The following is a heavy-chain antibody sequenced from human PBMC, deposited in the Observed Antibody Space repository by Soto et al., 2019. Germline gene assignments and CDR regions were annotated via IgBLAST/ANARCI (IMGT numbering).Heavy chain of an antibody. Sequence: GASVKVSCKASGYTFTSYGISWVQQAPGQGLEWMGWISAYNGNTNYAQKLQGRVTMTTDTSTSTAYMELRSLRSDDTAVYYCASPGAGYCSGGSCYHGGAFDIWGQGTKVTVSS. CDR2: ISAYNGNT. V-gene: IGHV1-18*01. J-gene: IGHJ3*02. CDR1: GYTFTSYG. CDR3: ASPGAGYCSGGSCYHGGAFDI. D-gene: IGHD2-15*01.